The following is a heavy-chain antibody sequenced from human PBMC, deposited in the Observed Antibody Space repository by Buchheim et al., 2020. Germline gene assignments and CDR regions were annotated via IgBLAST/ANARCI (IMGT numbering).Heavy chain of an antibody. CDR2: IIPIFGTA. D-gene: IGHD3-22*01. V-gene: IGHV1-69*12. Sequence: QVQLVQSGAEVKKPGSSVKVSCKASGGTFSSYAITWVRQAPGQGLEWMGGIIPIFGTANYDQKFQGRITITADASPSPANMELSSLRSEDTAVYYCAREGGGYYDSSGYYYGRYFDLWGRGTL. CDR3: AREGGGYYDSSGYYYGRYFDL. J-gene: IGHJ2*01. CDR1: GGTFSSYA.